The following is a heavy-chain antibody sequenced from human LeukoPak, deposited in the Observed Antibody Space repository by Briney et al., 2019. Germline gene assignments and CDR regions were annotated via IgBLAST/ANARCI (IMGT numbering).Heavy chain of an antibody. CDR2: IDNDGSFT. V-gene: IGHV3-74*01. J-gene: IGHJ4*02. Sequence: GGSLRLSCAASGFTFSSYWMHWVRQAPGKGLVWVSRIDNDGSFTTYADSVKGRFTISRDNAKNTLYLQMNSLRAADTAVYYCANIGAAVASISGDYWGQGTLVTVSS. CDR3: ANIGAAVASISGDY. CDR1: GFTFSSYW. D-gene: IGHD6-13*01.